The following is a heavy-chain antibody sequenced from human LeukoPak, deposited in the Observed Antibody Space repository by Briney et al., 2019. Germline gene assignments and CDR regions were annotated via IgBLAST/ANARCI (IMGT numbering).Heavy chain of an antibody. CDR3: ARAHSGSYSGDY. V-gene: IGHV1-69*04. CDR2: IIPILGIA. Sequence: SVKVSCKASGGTFSSYAISWVRQAPGQGLEWMGRIIPILGIANYAQKFQGRVTITADKSTSTAYMELSSLRSEDTAVYYCARAHSGSYSGDYWGQGTLVTVSS. D-gene: IGHD1-26*01. J-gene: IGHJ4*02. CDR1: GGTFSSYA.